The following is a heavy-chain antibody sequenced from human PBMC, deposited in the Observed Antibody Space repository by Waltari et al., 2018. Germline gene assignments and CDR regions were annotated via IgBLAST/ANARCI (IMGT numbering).Heavy chain of an antibody. CDR2: INHSGST. Sequence: QVQLQQWGAGLLKPSETLSLTCAVYGGSFSGYYWSWIRQPPGKGLEWIGEINHSGSTNNNPSLKSRVTISVDTSKNQFSLKLSSVTAADTAVYYCAGFKQQYSSGWYVDYWGQGTLVTVSS. CDR1: GGSFSGYY. D-gene: IGHD6-19*01. V-gene: IGHV4-34*01. J-gene: IGHJ4*02. CDR3: AGFKQQYSSGWYVDY.